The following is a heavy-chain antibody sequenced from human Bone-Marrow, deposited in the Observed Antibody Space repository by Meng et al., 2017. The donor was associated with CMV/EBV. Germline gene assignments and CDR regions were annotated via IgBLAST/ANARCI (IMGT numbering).Heavy chain of an antibody. CDR3: AASGRGDIVVVPAATQYYYYYGMDV. V-gene: IGHV1-69*10. CDR2: IIPILGIA. CDR1: GGTFSSYA. J-gene: IGHJ6*02. Sequence: SVKVSCKASGGTFSSYAISWVRQAPGQGLEWMGGIIPILGIANYAQKFQGRVTITADKSTSTAYMELSSLRSEDTAGYYCAASGRGDIVVVPAATQYYYYYGMDVWGQGTTVTV. D-gene: IGHD2-2*01.